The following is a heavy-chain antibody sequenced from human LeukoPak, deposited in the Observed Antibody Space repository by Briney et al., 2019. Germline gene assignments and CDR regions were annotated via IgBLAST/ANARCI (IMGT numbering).Heavy chain of an antibody. CDR1: GGSISSGDYY. CDR3: ARGQTTAPYGPGSYYFDY. V-gene: IGHV4-30-4*01. Sequence: SQTLSLTCTVSGGSISSGDYYWSWIRQPPGKGLEWIGYIYYSGSTYYNPSLKSRVTISVDTSKNQFSLKLSSVTAADTAVYYCARGQTTAPYGPGSYYFDYWGQGTLVTVSS. D-gene: IGHD3-10*01. CDR2: IYYSGST. J-gene: IGHJ4*02.